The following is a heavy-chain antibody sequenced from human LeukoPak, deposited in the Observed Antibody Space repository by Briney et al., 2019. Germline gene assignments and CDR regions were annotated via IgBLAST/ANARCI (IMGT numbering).Heavy chain of an antibody. CDR1: GFTFSSYS. V-gene: IGHV3-21*01. Sequence: NAGGSLRLSCAASGFTFSSYSMNWVRQAPRKGLEWVSSISSSSSYIYYADSVKGRFTIARDNAKNSLYLQMNSLRAEDTAVYYCARDLKEVAARPFDYWGQGTLVTVSS. J-gene: IGHJ4*02. CDR2: ISSSSSYI. D-gene: IGHD6-6*01. CDR3: ARDLKEVAARPFDY.